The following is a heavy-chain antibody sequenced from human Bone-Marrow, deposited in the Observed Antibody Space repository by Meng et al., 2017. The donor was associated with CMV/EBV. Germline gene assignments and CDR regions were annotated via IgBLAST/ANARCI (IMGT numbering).Heavy chain of an antibody. D-gene: IGHD3-3*01. V-gene: IGHV3-9*01. J-gene: IGHJ3*02. CDR2: ISWNSGSI. CDR3: AKLTGSYDFWTNNRAFDI. Sequence: SLKISCAASGFTFDDYAMHWVRQAPGKGLEWVSGISWNSGSIGYADSVKGRFTISRDNAKNSLYLQMNSLRAEDTALYYCAKLTGSYDFWTNNRAFDIWGQGTMVTVSS. CDR1: GFTFDDYA.